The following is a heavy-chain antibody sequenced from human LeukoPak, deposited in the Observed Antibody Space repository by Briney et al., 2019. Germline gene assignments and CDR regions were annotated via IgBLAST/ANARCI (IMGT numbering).Heavy chain of an antibody. CDR2: ISGSGGST. V-gene: IGHV3-23*01. CDR1: GFTFSNFG. Sequence: PGGSLRLSCEASGFTFSNFGLSWVRQAPGRGLEWVSAISGSGGSTYYADSVKGHFTIPRDNSKNTPDLQMNSLRAEDTALYYCAGGAGVYYYGMVVWRQGTSVTLPS. CDR3: AGGAGVYYYGMVV. J-gene: IGHJ6*02.